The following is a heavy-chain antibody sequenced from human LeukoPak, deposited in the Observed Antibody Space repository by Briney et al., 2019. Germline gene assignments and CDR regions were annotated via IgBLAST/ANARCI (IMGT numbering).Heavy chain of an antibody. CDR3: AKGGSNPGRHNSAWGSMDV. V-gene: IGHV1-24*01. Sequence: ASVKVSCKVSGKTLRELSMHWVRQAPGKGLEWMGGFDLENGETIYAQKFQCRVTLTEDRSTDTTYMEMSSLRSEDTAVYYCAKGGSNPGRHNSAWGSMDVWGQGTTVTVSS. D-gene: IGHD3-16*01. CDR2: FDLENGET. J-gene: IGHJ6*02. CDR1: GKTLRELS.